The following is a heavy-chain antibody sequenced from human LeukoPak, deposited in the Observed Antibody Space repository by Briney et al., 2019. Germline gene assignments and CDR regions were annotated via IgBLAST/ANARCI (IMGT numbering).Heavy chain of an antibody. CDR3: AGFRPERYYFDY. D-gene: IGHD1-14*01. CDR1: GYTFTGYY. CDR2: INPNNGGT. J-gene: IGHJ4*02. Sequence: GASVKVSCKTSGYTFTGYYMHWVRQAPGQGLEWMGWINPNNGGTNNAQKFQGRVTMTRDTSISTVYMELSSLTSDDTAVFYCAGFRPERYYFDYWGQGTLVTVSS. V-gene: IGHV1-2*02.